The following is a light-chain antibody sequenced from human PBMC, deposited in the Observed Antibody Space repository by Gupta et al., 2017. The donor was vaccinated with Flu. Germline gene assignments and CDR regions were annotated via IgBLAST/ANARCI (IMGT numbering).Light chain of an antibody. Sequence: QSALTQPAAVSGSPGQSITISCTGTSSDVGGYNYVHWYQQHPGKAPKLMIYEVTKRPSGLTTRFSGSKSGNTASLTXSXLQAEDXAEYYCRSYESSGTLILGCGTKVTVL. CDR1: SSDVGGYNY. J-gene: IGLJ1*01. V-gene: IGLV2-14*01. CDR2: EVT. CDR3: RSYESSGTLI.